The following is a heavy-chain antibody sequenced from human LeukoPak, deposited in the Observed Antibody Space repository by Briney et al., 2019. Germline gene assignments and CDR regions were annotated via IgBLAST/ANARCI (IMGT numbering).Heavy chain of an antibody. CDR1: GGSFSGYY. D-gene: IGHD3-22*01. CDR3: AREDERHYDSSGQGWAGYLDY. CDR2: INHSGST. V-gene: IGHV4-34*01. Sequence: SGTLSLTCAVYGGSFSGYYWSWIRQPPGKGLEWIGEINHSGSTNYNPSLKSRVTISIDTSKNQFSLKLSSVTAADTAVYYCAREDERHYDSSGQGWAGYLDYWGQGTLVTVSS. J-gene: IGHJ4*02.